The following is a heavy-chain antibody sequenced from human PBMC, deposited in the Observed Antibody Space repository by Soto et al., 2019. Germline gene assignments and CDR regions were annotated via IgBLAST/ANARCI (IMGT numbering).Heavy chain of an antibody. V-gene: IGHV5-51*01. CDR3: ARRYADCSRASGKYYYYYSGMDV. J-gene: IGHJ6*01. D-gene: IGHD2-2*01. Sequence: NFTSLWVGRMRQKHGKGLEWMGIINPVDSDTRYSPSFQGQVTISADKSISTAYLQWSSLKASDTAMYYCARRYADCSRASGKYYYYYSGMDVRVQGTTV. CDR2: INPVDSDT. CDR1: NFTSLW.